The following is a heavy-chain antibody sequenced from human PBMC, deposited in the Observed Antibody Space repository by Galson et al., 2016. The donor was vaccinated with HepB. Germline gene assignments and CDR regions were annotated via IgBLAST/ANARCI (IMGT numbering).Heavy chain of an antibody. Sequence: YLRLACAASGFTCINYAMRWVRQAPGKGLEWVSGISGTDGRALYADSVKGRFTISRDNSKNTLYLQMNSLRADDTAVYYCAKESGLWNVKTDFDYWGQGTVVTV. D-gene: IGHD1-1*01. V-gene: IGHV3-23*01. CDR1: GFTCINYA. CDR3: AKESGLWNVKTDFDY. CDR2: ISGTDGRA. J-gene: IGHJ4*02.